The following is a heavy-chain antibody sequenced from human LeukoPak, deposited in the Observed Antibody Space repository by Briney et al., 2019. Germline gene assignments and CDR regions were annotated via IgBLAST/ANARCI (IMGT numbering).Heavy chain of an antibody. CDR1: GGSISSGGYY. D-gene: IGHD3-10*01. CDR3: AREETYYYGSGSYYKALDAFDI. Sequence: SQTLSLTCTVSGGSISSGGYYWSWIRQHPGKGLEWIGYIYYSGSTYYNPSLKSRFTISVDTSKNQFSLKLSSVTAADTAVYYCAREETYYYGSGSYYKALDAFDIWGQGTMVTVSS. V-gene: IGHV4-31*03. CDR2: IYYSGST. J-gene: IGHJ3*02.